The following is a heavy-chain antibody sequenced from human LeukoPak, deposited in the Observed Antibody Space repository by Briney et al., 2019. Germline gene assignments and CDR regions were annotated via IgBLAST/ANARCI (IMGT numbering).Heavy chain of an antibody. Sequence: GGSLRLSCAASGFTFDFYAMNWVRQAPGKRLEWVSAISGSGGSTYYADSVKGRFTISRDSSKNTLYLQMNSLRAEDTAVYYCAKASGYSSGYDAFDIWGQGTMVTVSS. V-gene: IGHV3-23*01. CDR1: GFTFDFYA. CDR2: ISGSGGST. J-gene: IGHJ3*02. CDR3: AKASGYSSGYDAFDI. D-gene: IGHD6-19*01.